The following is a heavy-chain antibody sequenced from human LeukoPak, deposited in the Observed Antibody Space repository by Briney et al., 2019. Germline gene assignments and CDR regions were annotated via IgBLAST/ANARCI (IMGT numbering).Heavy chain of an antibody. V-gene: IGHV3-23*01. Sequence: GGSLRLSCAAPGFTFSSYAMTWVRQAPGKGLEWVSAIGGSGDSTYYADSVKGRFTISRDDSKNTLYLQMNSLTAEDTAVYYCAKEADDWYPRPFDYWGQGTLVTVSS. CDR3: AKEADDWYPRPFDY. J-gene: IGHJ4*02. CDR1: GFTFSSYA. D-gene: IGHD3-9*01. CDR2: IGGSGDST.